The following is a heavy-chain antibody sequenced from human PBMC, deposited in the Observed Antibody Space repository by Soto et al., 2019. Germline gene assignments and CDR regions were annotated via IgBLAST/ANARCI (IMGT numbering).Heavy chain of an antibody. D-gene: IGHD2-15*01. Sequence: ASVKVSCKASGYTFTNYGISWVRQAPGQGLEWMGWISAYNGNTNYAQKLQGRVTMTTDTSTSTAYMELRSLRSDDTAVYYCAREVGDYCSGGSCYWDFDYWGQGTLVTVSS. J-gene: IGHJ4*02. CDR2: ISAYNGNT. CDR3: AREVGDYCSGGSCYWDFDY. V-gene: IGHV1-18*01. CDR1: GYTFTNYG.